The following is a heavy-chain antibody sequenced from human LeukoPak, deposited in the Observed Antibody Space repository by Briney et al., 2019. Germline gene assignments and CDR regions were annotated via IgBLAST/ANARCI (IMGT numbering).Heavy chain of an antibody. D-gene: IGHD2/OR15-2a*01. CDR1: GFTFSSYA. V-gene: IGHV3-23*01. CDR3: AKARHLRAVYFFDY. J-gene: IGHJ4*02. Sequence: GGSLRLSCAASGFTFSSYAMSWVRQAPGKGLEWVSAISGSGGSTYYADSVKGRSTISRDNSKNTLYLQMNNLRAEDTAVYYCAKARHLRAVYFFDYWGQGTLVTVSS. CDR2: ISGSGGST.